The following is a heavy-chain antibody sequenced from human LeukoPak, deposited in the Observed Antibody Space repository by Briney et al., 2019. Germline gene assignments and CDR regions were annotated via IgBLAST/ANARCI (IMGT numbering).Heavy chain of an antibody. J-gene: IGHJ4*02. CDR2: IYYSGSA. CDR3: ARGYGSGSLDY. D-gene: IGHD3-10*01. CDR1: GGSISSYY. Sequence: SETLSLTCTVSGGSISSYYWSWIRQPPGKGLEWIGYIYYSGSANYNPSLKSRVTISVDTSKNPFSLKLSSVTAADTAVYYCARGYGSGSLDYWGQGTLVTVSS. V-gene: IGHV4-59*12.